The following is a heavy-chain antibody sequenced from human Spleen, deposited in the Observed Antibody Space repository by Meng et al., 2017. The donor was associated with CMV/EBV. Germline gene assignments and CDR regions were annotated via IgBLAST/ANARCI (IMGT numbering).Heavy chain of an antibody. CDR3: ANHRDGPH. CDR1: GFTFTNYG. V-gene: IGHV3-30*02. Sequence: GGSLRLSCAASGFTFTNYGMHWVRQTPGKGLEWVAFIRYDGSDRYHADSVKGRFSISRDNSKNILYLQMSRLRVEDTAVYYCANHRDGPHWGQGTLVTVSS. J-gene: IGHJ4*02. CDR2: IRYDGSDR.